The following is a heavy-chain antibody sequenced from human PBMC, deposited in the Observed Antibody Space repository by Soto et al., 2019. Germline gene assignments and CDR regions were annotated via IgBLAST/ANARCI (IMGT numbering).Heavy chain of an antibody. V-gene: IGHV4-34*02. CDR1: GGSFSGYF. D-gene: IGHD6-19*01. J-gene: IGHJ4*02. Sequence: QVQLQQWGAGLLKASETLSLTCVVSGGSFSGYFWTWIRQSPGRGLEWIGEISHSGSRNYNPAFQSRVILSVDSSKNPVSLKLSFGTAADSATYFCARGLAYDRPITVAEPFDSWGQGTLVTVSS. CDR2: ISHSGSR. CDR3: ARGLAYDRPITVAEPFDS.